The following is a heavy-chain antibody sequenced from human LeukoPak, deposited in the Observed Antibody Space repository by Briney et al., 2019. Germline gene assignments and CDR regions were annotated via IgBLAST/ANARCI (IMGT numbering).Heavy chain of an antibody. CDR1: GSTFSSYW. Sequence: PGGSLRLSCAASGSTFSSYWMSWVRQAPGKGLEWVANIKEDGSEKYYVDSVKGRFTISRDNAKNSLYLQMNSLRAEDTAVYYCARDFDAFDIWAQGTMVTVSS. CDR2: IKEDGSEK. CDR3: ARDFDAFDI. V-gene: IGHV3-7*01. J-gene: IGHJ3*02.